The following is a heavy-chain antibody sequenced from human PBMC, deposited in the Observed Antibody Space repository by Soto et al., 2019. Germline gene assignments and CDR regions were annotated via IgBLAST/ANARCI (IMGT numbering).Heavy chain of an antibody. V-gene: IGHV2-5*01. CDR2: IYWNDDK. J-gene: IGHJ4*02. CDR3: ARHVDTAMWTDY. CDR1: GFSLSTSGVG. D-gene: IGHD5-18*01. Sequence: QITLKESGPTLVKPTQTLTLTCTFSGFSLSTSGVGVGWIRQPPGKALEWLALIYWNDDKRYSPSLKSRLTITKDTPKNQLVLTMTNMDPVDTATYYCARHVDTAMWTDYWGQGTLVTVSS.